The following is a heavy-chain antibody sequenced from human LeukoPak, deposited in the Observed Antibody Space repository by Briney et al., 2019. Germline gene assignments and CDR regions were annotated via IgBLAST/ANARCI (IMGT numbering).Heavy chain of an antibody. J-gene: IGHJ3*02. CDR2: INHSGST. V-gene: IGHV4-34*01. CDR3: ARVTADAFDI. Sequence: PSETLSLTCGVYGGPFSDHYWSWIRQTPGKGLEWIGVINHSGSTNYNPSPKSRVTISVDTSKNQFPLKLSSVTAADTAVYYCARVTADAFDIWGQGTMVTVSS. CDR1: GGPFSDHY.